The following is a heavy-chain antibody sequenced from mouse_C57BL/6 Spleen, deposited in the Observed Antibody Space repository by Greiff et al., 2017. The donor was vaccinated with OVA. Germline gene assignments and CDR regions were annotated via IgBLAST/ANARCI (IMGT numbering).Heavy chain of an antibody. V-gene: IGHV3-6*01. D-gene: IGHD2-4*01. CDR2: ISYDGSN. Sequence: EVQLQESGPGLVKPSQSLSLTCSVTGYSITSGYYWNWIRQFPGNKLEWMGYISYDGSNNYNPSLKNRISITRDTSKNQFFLKLNSVTTEDTATYYCARGGPIYYDAWFAYWGQGTLVTVSA. CDR1: GYSITSGYY. J-gene: IGHJ3*01. CDR3: ARGGPIYYDAWFAY.